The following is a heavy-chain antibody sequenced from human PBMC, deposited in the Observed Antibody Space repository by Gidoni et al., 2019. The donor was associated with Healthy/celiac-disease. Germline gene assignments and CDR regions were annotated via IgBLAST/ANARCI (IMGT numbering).Heavy chain of an antibody. D-gene: IGHD3-10*01. V-gene: IGHV3-21*01. CDR2: ISSSSSYI. CDR1: GFTFSSYS. Sequence: EVQLVESGGGLVKPGGSLRLSCAASGFTFSSYSMNWVRQAPGKGLEWVSSISSSSSYIYYADSVKGRFTISRDNAKNSLYLQMNSLRAEDTAVYYCARDGLYYGSGSPPYYFDYWGQGTLVTVSS. J-gene: IGHJ4*02. CDR3: ARDGLYYGSGSPPYYFDY.